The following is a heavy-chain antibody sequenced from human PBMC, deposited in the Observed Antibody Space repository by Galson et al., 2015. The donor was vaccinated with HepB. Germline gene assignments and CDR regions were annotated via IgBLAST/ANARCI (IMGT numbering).Heavy chain of an antibody. CDR1: GFTFSSYS. V-gene: IGHV3-21*01. Sequence: SLRLSCAASGFTFSSYSMNWVRQAPGKGLEWVSSISSSSSSMFYADSMKGRFTISRDNAQNSLYLQMNSLRVEDTGVYYCARAAQLWPPTNHRYYYVDVWGKGTSVTVSS. D-gene: IGHD5-18*01. CDR2: ISSSSSSM. CDR3: ARAAQLWPPTNHRYYYVDV. J-gene: IGHJ6*03.